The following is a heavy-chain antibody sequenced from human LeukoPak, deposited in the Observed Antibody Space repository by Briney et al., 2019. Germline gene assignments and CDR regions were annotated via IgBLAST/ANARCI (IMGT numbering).Heavy chain of an antibody. D-gene: IGHD4-17*01. CDR2: ISRSGGST. Sequence: GGSLRLSCAASGFTLGTYDMYWVRQAPGKGLECVSSISRSGGSTYYADSVKGRFTISRDNSKNTLYLQMSNLRADDTAVYYCSKKGQSEDYGKPGWGQGTLVTVSS. V-gene: IGHV3-23*01. CDR3: SKKGQSEDYGKPG. J-gene: IGHJ4*02. CDR1: GFTLGTYD.